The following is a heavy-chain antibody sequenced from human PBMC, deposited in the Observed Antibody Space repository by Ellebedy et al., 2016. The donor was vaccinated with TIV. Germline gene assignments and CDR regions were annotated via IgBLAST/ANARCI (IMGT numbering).Heavy chain of an antibody. D-gene: IGHD5/OR15-5a*01. CDR1: GFTFSSYW. J-gene: IGHJ4*02. V-gene: IGHV3-7*01. CDR3: ARDQFYASDY. CDR2: IKQDGSEK. Sequence: PGGSLRLSCAVSGFTFSSYWMSWVRQSPGKGLEWVANIKQDGSEKYYMPSVKGRFAISRDSAKNSMYLQMNSLRAEDTAVYICARDQFYASDYWGQGTLVTVSS.